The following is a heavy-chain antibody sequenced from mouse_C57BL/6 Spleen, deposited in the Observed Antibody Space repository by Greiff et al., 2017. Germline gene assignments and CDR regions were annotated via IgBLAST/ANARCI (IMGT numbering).Heavy chain of an antibody. CDR3: ARGGDYDVGYYYAMDD. D-gene: IGHD2-4*01. Sequence: EVKVVESGGGLVKPGGSLKLSCAASGFTFSDYGMHWVRQAPEKGLEWVAYISSGSSTIYYADTVKGRFTLSRDNAKNTLFLQMTSLRSEDTAMYYCARGGDYDVGYYYAMDDWGQGTSVTVSS. CDR1: GFTFSDYG. V-gene: IGHV5-17*01. J-gene: IGHJ4*01. CDR2: ISSGSSTI.